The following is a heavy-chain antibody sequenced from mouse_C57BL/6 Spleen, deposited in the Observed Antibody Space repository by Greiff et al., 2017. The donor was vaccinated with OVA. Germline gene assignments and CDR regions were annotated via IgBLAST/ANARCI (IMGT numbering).Heavy chain of an antibody. CDR1: GYAFTNYL. CDR3: ARGDYYGSDYFDY. CDR2: INPGRGGT. Sequence: QVQLQQSGAELVRPGTSVKVSCKASGYAFTNYLIEWVKQRPGQGLEWIGVINPGRGGTNYNEKFKGKATLTADKSSSTAYMQLSSLTSEDSAVYFCARGDYYGSDYFDYWGKGTTLTVSS. J-gene: IGHJ2*01. V-gene: IGHV1-54*01. D-gene: IGHD1-1*01.